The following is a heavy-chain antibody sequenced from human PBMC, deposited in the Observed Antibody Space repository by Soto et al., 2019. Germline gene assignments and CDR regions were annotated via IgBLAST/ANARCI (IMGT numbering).Heavy chain of an antibody. Sequence: GGSLRLSCAASGFTFSSYAMSWVRQAPGKGLEWVSGISGSGGGTYYADSVKGRFTFSRDNSKNTLYLQMNSLRAEDTAVYYCAKFGMATTKRSPPYYIDYWGQGALVTVSS. V-gene: IGHV3-23*01. CDR2: ISGSGGGT. D-gene: IGHD1-1*01. CDR3: AKFGMATTKRSPPYYIDY. CDR1: GFTFSSYA. J-gene: IGHJ4*02.